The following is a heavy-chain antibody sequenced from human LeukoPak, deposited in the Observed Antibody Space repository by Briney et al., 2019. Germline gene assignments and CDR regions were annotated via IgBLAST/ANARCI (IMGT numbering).Heavy chain of an antibody. CDR2: INPNSGGT. D-gene: IGHD2-21*02. CDR1: VYTLPGYY. J-gene: IGHJ3*02. Sequence: GASVKVSCKACVYTLPGYYMHWVRQAAGQGVEWMGWINPNSGGTNYAQKFQGRVTMTRDTSISTAYMELSRLRSDDTAVYYCATRARAPRLLFWAFDIWGQGTMVTVSS. CDR3: ATRARAPRLLFWAFDI. V-gene: IGHV1-2*02.